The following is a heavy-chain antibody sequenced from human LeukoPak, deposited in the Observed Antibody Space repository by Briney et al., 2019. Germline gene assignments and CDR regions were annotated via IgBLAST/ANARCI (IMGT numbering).Heavy chain of an antibody. V-gene: IGHV3-74*01. CDR2: IASNGSST. J-gene: IGHJ4*02. CDR3: ARGRPHGNDY. Sequence: GGSLRLSCAASGFTFSSYWMNWVRQAPGKGLVWVSRIASNGSSTTYADSVKGRLSISRDNAKNTLYLQMNSLRVEDTAVYYCARGRPHGNDYWGQGTLVTVSS. CDR1: GFTFSSYW. D-gene: IGHD4-23*01.